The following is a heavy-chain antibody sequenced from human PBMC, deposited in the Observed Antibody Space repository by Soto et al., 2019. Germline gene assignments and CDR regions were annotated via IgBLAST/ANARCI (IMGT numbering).Heavy chain of an antibody. Sequence: SVKVSCQAPVGTFSSYAIRWVRQAPGQAIPRMGGIIPIFGTANYAQKFQGRVTITADESTSTAYMELSSLRCEDTAVYYCARGELRFLEWLPGYYYGMDVWGQGTTVTVSS. D-gene: IGHD3-3*01. CDR3: ARGELRFLEWLPGYYYGMDV. CDR1: VGTFSSYA. J-gene: IGHJ6*02. V-gene: IGHV1-69*13. CDR2: IIPIFGTA.